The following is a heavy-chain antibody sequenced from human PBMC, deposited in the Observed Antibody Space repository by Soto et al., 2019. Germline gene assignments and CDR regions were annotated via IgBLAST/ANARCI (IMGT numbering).Heavy chain of an antibody. Sequence: PGGSLRLSCAASGFTFSTYVVHWVRQAPGEGLEWVAVISYDGSNEYYADSVKGRFTISRDNSKNTLYLQMNSLRAEDTAVYYCARDMRSGFWSGYYTGIFDSWGQGTPVTVSS. J-gene: IGHJ4*02. CDR2: ISYDGSNE. D-gene: IGHD3-3*01. V-gene: IGHV3-30-3*01. CDR3: ARDMRSGFWSGYYTGIFDS. CDR1: GFTFSTYV.